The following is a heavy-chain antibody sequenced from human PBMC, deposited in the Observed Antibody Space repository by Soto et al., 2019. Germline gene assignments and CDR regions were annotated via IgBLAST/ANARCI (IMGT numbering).Heavy chain of an antibody. Sequence: QVQLVQSGAEVKKPGASVKVSCKASGYTFTGYYMHWVRQAPGQGLEWMGWMNPNSGGTNYAQQFQGWVTMTRATSISTAYRELSRLRSGDTAVDYCARGGRDIVATILGRAHNWFDPWGQGTLVTVSS. CDR1: GYTFTGYY. J-gene: IGHJ5*02. D-gene: IGHD5-12*01. V-gene: IGHV1-2*04. CDR3: ARGGRDIVATILGRAHNWFDP. CDR2: MNPNSGGT.